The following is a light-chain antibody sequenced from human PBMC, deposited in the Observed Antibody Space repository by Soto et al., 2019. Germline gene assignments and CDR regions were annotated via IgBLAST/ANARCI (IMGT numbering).Light chain of an antibody. V-gene: IGKV3-11*01. Sequence: EIVLTQSPATLSLSPGERATLSCRASQSVSSYLAWYQQKPGQAPRLLIYDASNRATGIPARFSGSGSGTDFTLTISSLEPEDFAVYYCQHRSDWPSFGPGTKVDIK. CDR2: DAS. J-gene: IGKJ3*01. CDR3: QHRSDWPS. CDR1: QSVSSY.